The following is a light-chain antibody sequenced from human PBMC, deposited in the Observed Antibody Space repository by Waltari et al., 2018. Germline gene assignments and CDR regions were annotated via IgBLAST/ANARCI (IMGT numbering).Light chain of an antibody. J-gene: IGKJ4*01. Sequence: EIVLTQSPAPLSLSPGERATLSCRASQSVGTYLTWYQQKPGQAPRLLTSDASYRASGIPARFSGSGSGTDFTLTISSLEPEDFAIYYCQQRTDWPPLTFGGGTKVEIK. CDR3: QQRTDWPPLT. CDR1: QSVGTY. V-gene: IGKV3-11*01. CDR2: DAS.